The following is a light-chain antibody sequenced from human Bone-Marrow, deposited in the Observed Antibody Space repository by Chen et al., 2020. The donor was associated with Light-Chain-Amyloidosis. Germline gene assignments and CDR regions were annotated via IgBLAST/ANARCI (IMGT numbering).Light chain of an antibody. CDR1: QTISSNY. J-gene: IGKJ4*01. CDR3: QQYGTSPLT. CDR2: GSS. V-gene: IGKV3-20*01. Sequence: EIVLTQSPGTLSLSPGEGANLSCRASQTISSNYLTWYQQKFGQAPRLLIYGSSSRATDIPDRFTGSGSGTDFTLTINRLEPEDFAMYYCQQYGTSPLTVGGGTKVEIK.